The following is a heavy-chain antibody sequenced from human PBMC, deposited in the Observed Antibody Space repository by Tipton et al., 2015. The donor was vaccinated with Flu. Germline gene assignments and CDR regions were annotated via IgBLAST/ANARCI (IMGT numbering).Heavy chain of an antibody. CDR3: ARGATRRPFSGYDYTGY. CDR1: GGSISSEDYY. CDR2: IYDSGIT. J-gene: IGHJ4*02. Sequence: TLSLTCTVSGGSISSEDYYWSWIRQHPGKGLEWIGYIYDSGITYHNPSPSSRVVISIDTSKNQFYLRLSSVTAADTAVYYCARGATRRPFSGYDYTGYWGQGTLVTVSS. V-gene: IGHV4-31*03. D-gene: IGHD5-12*01.